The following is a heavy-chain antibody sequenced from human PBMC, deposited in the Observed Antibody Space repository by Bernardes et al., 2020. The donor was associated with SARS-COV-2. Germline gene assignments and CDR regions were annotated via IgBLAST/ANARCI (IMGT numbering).Heavy chain of an antibody. CDR1: GFTFSSYA. CDR2: ISGSGGST. V-gene: IGHV3-23*01. CDR3: ANALCSSTSCYNYYGMDV. J-gene: IGHJ6*02. D-gene: IGHD2-2*02. Sequence: GSLRLSCAASGFTFSSYAMSWVRQAPGKGLEWVSAISGSGGSTYYADSVKGRFTISRDNSKNTLYLQMNSLRAEDTAVYYCANALCSSTSCYNYYGMDVWGQGTTVT.